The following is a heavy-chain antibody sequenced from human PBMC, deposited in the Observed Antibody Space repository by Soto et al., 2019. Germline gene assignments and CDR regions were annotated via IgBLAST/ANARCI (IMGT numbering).Heavy chain of an antibody. CDR3: ARDRGIAAAGTTTYDY. D-gene: IGHD6-13*01. CDR2: IIPIFGTA. CDR1: GGTFSSYA. V-gene: IGHV1-69*01. Sequence: SVKVSCKASGGTFSSYAISWVRQAPGQGLEWMGGIIPIFGTANYAQKFQGRVTITADESTSTAYMELSSLRSEDTAVYYCARDRGIAAAGTTTYDYWGQGTMVTVYS. J-gene: IGHJ4*02.